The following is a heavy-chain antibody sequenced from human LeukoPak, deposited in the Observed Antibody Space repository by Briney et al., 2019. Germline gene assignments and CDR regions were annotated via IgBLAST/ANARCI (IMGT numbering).Heavy chain of an antibody. Sequence: ASVKVSCKASGGTFSSYAISWVRQAPGQGLEWMGRIIPILGIANYAQKFQGRVTITADKSTSTAYMELSSLRSEDTAVYYCAREEDSIAARLPLWPPVKWFDPWGQGTLVTVSS. J-gene: IGHJ5*02. CDR2: IIPILGIA. D-gene: IGHD6-6*01. CDR3: AREEDSIAARLPLWPPVKWFDP. CDR1: GGTFSSYA. V-gene: IGHV1-69*04.